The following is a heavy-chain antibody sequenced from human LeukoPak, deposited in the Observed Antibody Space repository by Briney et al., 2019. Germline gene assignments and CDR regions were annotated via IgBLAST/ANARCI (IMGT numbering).Heavy chain of an antibody. Sequence: GGSLRLSCAACGFTFSRYWMHWVRHAPGKGLVWVSRISTDGSSNTYADSVKGRFTTSRDNAKNTLYLQMNCLRAEDTAVYYCARGGLTSSWYYFDYWGQGTLVTVSS. CDR1: GFTFSRYW. CDR3: ARGGLTSSWYYFDY. J-gene: IGHJ4*02. D-gene: IGHD6-19*01. V-gene: IGHV3-74*01. CDR2: ISTDGSSN.